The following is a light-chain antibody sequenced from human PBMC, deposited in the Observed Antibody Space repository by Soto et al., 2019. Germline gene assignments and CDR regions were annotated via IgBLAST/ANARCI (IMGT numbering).Light chain of an antibody. CDR3: SSYTSDNTLDVV. CDR1: SSDVGGYNY. CDR2: DVS. V-gene: IGLV2-14*01. J-gene: IGLJ2*01. Sequence: QPASVSGSPGQSITISCTGTSSDVGGYNYVSWYQQHPGKAPKLIIYDVSNRPSGVSNRFSGSKSGNTASLTISGLQAEDEADYYCSSYTSDNTLDVVFGGGTKLTVL.